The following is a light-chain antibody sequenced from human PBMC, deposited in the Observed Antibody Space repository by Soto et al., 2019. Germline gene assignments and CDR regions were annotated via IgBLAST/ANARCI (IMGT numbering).Light chain of an antibody. CDR3: SSYTSTNTPVV. J-gene: IGLJ2*01. V-gene: IGLV2-14*01. Sequence: QSVLTQPASVSGSLGQTITISCTGTSSDVGGYNYVSWYQHNPGKAPKLLTYEVSNRPSGVSDRFSGSKSDNMASLTISGLQAEDEADYYCSSYTSTNTPVVFGGGTKVTVL. CDR1: SSDVGGYNY. CDR2: EVS.